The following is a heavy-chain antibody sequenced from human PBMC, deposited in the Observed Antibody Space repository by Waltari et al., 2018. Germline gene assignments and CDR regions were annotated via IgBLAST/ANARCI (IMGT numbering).Heavy chain of an antibody. D-gene: IGHD3-10*01. V-gene: IGHV1-24*01. Sequence: QVQLVQSGAEVKKPGASVKVSCKVSGYTLPELSMPWVRQAPGKGLEWMGGFDPEDGETIYAQKFQGRVTMTEDTSTDTAYMELSSLRSEDTAVYYCATGGITMVRGVITDDYWGQGTLVTVSS. CDR3: ATGGITMVRGVITDDY. J-gene: IGHJ4*02. CDR2: FDPEDGET. CDR1: GYTLPELS.